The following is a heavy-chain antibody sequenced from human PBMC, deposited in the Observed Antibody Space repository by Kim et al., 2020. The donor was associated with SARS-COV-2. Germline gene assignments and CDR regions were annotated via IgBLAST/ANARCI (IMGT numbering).Heavy chain of an antibody. D-gene: IGHD3-10*01. CDR2: INHSGRT. Sequence: SETLSLTCAVYGGSFSGFYWSWIRQPPGRGLEWIGEINHSGRTNYNPSLKSRVPISVDTSKNQFSLNLPSVTAADTAVYYCARGLSNISGSGSYYGDLWG. V-gene: IGHV4-34*01. CDR3: ARGLSNISGSGSYYGDL. J-gene: IGHJ2*01. CDR1: GGSFSGFY.